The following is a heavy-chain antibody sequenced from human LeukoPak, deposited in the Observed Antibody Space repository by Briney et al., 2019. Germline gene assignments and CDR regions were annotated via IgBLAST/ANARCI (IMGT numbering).Heavy chain of an antibody. V-gene: IGHV3-30*18. CDR2: ISYDGSDK. Sequence: GGSLRLSCAASGFTFSSYGMHWVRQAPGKGLEWVAVISYDGSDKYYADSVKGRSTISRDNSKNTLYLQMNSLRTEDTAVYYCAKDGYPLGYCSSTSCPYYFNYWGQGTLVTVSS. J-gene: IGHJ4*02. CDR3: AKDGYPLGYCSSTSCPYYFNY. CDR1: GFTFSSYG. D-gene: IGHD2-2*01.